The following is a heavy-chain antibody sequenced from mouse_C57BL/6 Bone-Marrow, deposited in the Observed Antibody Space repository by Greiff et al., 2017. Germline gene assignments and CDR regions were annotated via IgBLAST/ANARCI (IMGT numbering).Heavy chain of an antibody. Sequence: VQLKQSGAELVRPGASVKLSCTASGFNIKDDYMHWVKQRPEQGLEWIGWIDPENGDTEYASKFQGKATITADTSSNTAYLQLSSLTSEDPAVYYCTSDYGPDYWGQGTTLTGSS. CDR3: TSDYGPDY. J-gene: IGHJ2*01. CDR2: IDPENGDT. CDR1: GFNIKDDY. V-gene: IGHV14-4*01. D-gene: IGHD1-1*01.